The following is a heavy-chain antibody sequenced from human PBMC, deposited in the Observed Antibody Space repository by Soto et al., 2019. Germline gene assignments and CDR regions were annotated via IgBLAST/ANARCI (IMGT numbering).Heavy chain of an antibody. CDR2: IIPIFGTA. CDR3: ARAPLHSIAALKAAAGTGWFDP. J-gene: IGHJ5*02. Sequence: SVKVSCKASGGTFSSYAISWGRQAPGQGREWMGGIIPIFGTANYAQKFQGRVTITADESTSTAYMERSSLRSEYTAVYYCARAPLHSIAALKAAAGTGWFDPWGQGTLVTVSS. V-gene: IGHV1-69*13. CDR1: GGTFSSYA. D-gene: IGHD6-13*01.